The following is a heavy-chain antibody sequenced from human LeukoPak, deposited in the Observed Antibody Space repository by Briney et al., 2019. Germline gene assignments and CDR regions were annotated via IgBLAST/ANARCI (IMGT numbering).Heavy chain of an antibody. J-gene: IGHJ4*02. Sequence: PGGSLRVSCAASGITLSDHFMDWVRQAPGKGLEWVGRSRNKARSYTTEYAASVKGRFTISRDDSRNSLYLQMNSLRAEDTAVYYCARAQLNVATYSTGFDYWGQGTLVTVSS. D-gene: IGHD6-19*01. CDR3: ARAQLNVATYSTGFDY. V-gene: IGHV3-72*01. CDR1: GITLSDHF. CDR2: SRNKARSYTT.